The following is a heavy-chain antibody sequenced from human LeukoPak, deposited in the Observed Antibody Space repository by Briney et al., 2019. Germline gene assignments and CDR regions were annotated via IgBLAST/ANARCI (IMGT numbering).Heavy chain of an antibody. CDR1: GFTFTSYA. D-gene: IGHD6-19*01. CDR2: MGGSGGST. Sequence: PGGSLRLSCAASGFTFTSYAMSWIRQAPGKGLEWVSAMGGSGGSTYYADSVKGRFTISRDNSKNTLYLQMNSLRAEDTAVYYCAKVGAVDAFPRDFDYWGQGTLVTVSS. J-gene: IGHJ4*02. V-gene: IGHV3-23*01. CDR3: AKVGAVDAFPRDFDY.